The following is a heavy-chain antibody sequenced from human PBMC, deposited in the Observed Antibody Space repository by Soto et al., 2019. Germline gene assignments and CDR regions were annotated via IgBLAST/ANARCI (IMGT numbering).Heavy chain of an antibody. D-gene: IGHD2-21*01. Sequence: GGSLRLCCVASGFTVKNHDMHWVRQAAGEGLEWLAIVSRDETQTFYADSLQGRFTISRDNANNMVFLQLNNLRPADTAMYYCVKRYCGISCPRNVPAKEFDAWGQGS. V-gene: IGHV3-30*18. J-gene: IGHJ5*02. CDR2: VSRDETQT. CDR1: GFTVKNHD. CDR3: VKRYCGISCPRNVPAKEFDA.